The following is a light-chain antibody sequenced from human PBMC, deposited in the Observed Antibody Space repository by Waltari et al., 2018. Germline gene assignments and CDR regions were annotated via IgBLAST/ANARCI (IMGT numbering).Light chain of an antibody. V-gene: IGLV3-1*01. CDR2: EDN. J-gene: IGLJ2*01. CDR3: QVWDSSTDVV. Sequence: SYDLTPPPSVSVPPGQPASITCPGDNLGQKYVFWYRQKTGQSPVLVMYEDNRRPSGIPERVSGSNSGNTATLTISETQVMDDAYYYCQVWDSSTDVVFGGGTKLTVL. CDR1: NLGQKY.